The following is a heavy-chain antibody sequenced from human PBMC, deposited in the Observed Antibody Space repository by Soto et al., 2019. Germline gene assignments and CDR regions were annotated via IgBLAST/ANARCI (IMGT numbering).Heavy chain of an antibody. CDR3: ARSGISAAPDAFDI. Sequence: GGSLRLSCVASGFTFSSYSMNWVRQAPGKGLEWVSSISSSSSYIYYADSVKGRFTISRDNAKNSLYLQMNSLRAEDTAVYYCARSGISAAPDAFDIWGQGTMVTVSS. CDR1: GFTFSSYS. J-gene: IGHJ3*02. CDR2: ISSSSSYI. D-gene: IGHD2-15*01. V-gene: IGHV3-21*01.